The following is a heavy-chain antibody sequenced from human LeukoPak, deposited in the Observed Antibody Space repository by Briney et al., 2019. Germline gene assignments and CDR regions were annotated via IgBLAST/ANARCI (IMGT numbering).Heavy chain of an antibody. CDR1: GFTFNSYA. CDR3: ARDLADSRGYNKVYLIYGMDV. D-gene: IGHD3-22*01. CDR2: IGRSGGDI. J-gene: IGHJ6*02. Sequence: LTGGSLRLSCAASGFTFNSYAMAWVRQAPGKGLEWVSVIGRSGGDIQYVDSVKGRFTISRDNSKNTLYLQMSSLRAEDTAVYYCARDLADSRGYNKVYLIYGMDVWGQGTTVTVSS. V-gene: IGHV3-23*01.